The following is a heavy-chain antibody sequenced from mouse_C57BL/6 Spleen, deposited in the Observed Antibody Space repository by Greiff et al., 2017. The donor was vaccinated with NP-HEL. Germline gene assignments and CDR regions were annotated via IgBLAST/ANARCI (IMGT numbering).Heavy chain of an antibody. CDR1: GYTFTSSW. Sequence: QVQLQQPGAELVKPGASVKMSCKASGYTFTSSWITWVKQRPGQGREWIGDIYPGSGSTNYNEKFKSKATLTVDTSSSTAYMQLSSLTSEDSAVYYCARPYGSFSYYFDYWGQGTTLTVSS. CDR3: ARPYGSFSYYFDY. D-gene: IGHD1-1*01. V-gene: IGHV1-55*01. CDR2: IYPGSGST. J-gene: IGHJ2*01.